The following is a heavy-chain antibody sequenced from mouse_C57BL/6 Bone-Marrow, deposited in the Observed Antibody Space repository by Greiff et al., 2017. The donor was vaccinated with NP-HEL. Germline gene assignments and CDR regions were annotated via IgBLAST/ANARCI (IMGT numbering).Heavy chain of an antibody. CDR2: IWSGGST. Sequence: VQLQQSGPGLVQPSQSLSITCTVSGFSLTSYGVHWVRQSPGKGLEWLGVIWSGGSTDYNAAFISRLSISKDNSKSQVFFKMNSLQADDTAIYYCARDDYYGSSPYYAMDYWGQGTSVTVSS. D-gene: IGHD1-1*01. CDR3: ARDDYYGSSPYYAMDY. J-gene: IGHJ4*01. V-gene: IGHV2-2*01. CDR1: GFSLTSYG.